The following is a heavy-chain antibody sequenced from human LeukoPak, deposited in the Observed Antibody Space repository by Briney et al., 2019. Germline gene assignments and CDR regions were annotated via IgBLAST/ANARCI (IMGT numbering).Heavy chain of an antibody. D-gene: IGHD6-13*01. CDR3: ASSQAGDFDY. CDR2: INHSGST. J-gene: IGHJ4*02. CDR1: GGSFSGYY. V-gene: IGHV4-34*01. Sequence: SETLSLTCAVYGGSFSGYYWSWIRQPPGKGLEWIGEINHSGSTNYNPSLKSRVTISVDTSKNQFSLKLSSVTAADTAVYYCASSQAGDFDYWGQGTLVTVPS.